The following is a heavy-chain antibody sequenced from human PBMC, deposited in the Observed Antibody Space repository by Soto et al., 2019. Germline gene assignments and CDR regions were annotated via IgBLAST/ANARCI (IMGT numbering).Heavy chain of an antibody. CDR3: ARGAQSITIFGVPYYYYGMDV. D-gene: IGHD3-3*01. Sequence: ASVKVSCKASGYTFTSYDINWVRQATGQGLEWMGWMNPNSGNTGYAQKFQGRVTMTRNTSISTAYMELSSLRSEDTAVYYCARGAQSITIFGVPYYYYGMDVWGQGXTVTVYS. CDR2: MNPNSGNT. CDR1: GYTFTSYD. J-gene: IGHJ6*02. V-gene: IGHV1-8*01.